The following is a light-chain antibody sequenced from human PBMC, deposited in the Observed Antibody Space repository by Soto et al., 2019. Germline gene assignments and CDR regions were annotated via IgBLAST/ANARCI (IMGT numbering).Light chain of an antibody. Sequence: EIVMTQSPATLSVSPGEGATLSCRASQSVSGNLAWYQQKPGQAPRLLIYGASTRATGIPDRFSASGSGTEFTLTISSLQSEDSAVYFCQQFNKRPTFGQGTKVDIK. CDR2: GAS. CDR1: QSVSGN. V-gene: IGKV3-15*01. CDR3: QQFNKRPT. J-gene: IGKJ1*01.